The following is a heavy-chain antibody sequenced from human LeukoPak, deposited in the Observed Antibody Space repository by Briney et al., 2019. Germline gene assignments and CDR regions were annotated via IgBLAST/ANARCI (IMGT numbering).Heavy chain of an antibody. J-gene: IGHJ4*02. V-gene: IGHV4-39*01. D-gene: IGHD5-24*01. Sequence: SETLSLTCSVSGDSIRNSNHYWGWVRQPPGKGLEWLGTIYYNRNTYYSPSLWGRITIYVDTSKNEFSLSLTSVTTADTAVYFCMRHEEEDGHNVKPFDSWGQGTLLTVSP. CDR1: GDSIRNSNHY. CDR3: MRHEEEDGHNVKPFDS. CDR2: IYYNRNT.